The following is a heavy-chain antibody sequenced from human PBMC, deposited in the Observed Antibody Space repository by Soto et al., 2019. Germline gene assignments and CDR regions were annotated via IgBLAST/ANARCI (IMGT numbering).Heavy chain of an antibody. J-gene: IGHJ6*02. Sequence: QVQLVQSGAEVKKPGASVKVSCKASGYTFTSYGISWVRQAPGQGLEWMGWISAYNGNTNYSQKLQGRVTMTTDTSTITAYMELRSLRSDDTAVYYCARAGGVVRYYYYGMDVWGQGTTVTVSS. V-gene: IGHV1-18*04. D-gene: IGHD3-22*01. CDR2: ISAYNGNT. CDR3: ARAGGVVRYYYYGMDV. CDR1: GYTFTSYG.